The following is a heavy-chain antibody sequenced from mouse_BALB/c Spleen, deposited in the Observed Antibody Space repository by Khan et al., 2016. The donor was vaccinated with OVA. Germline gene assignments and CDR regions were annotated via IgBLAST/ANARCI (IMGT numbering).Heavy chain of an antibody. CDR1: GYTFTSYV. CDR2: IYPFNDAT. CDR3: APVGSYYVSCVD. Sequence: EVQLQQSGPEVVKPGASVKMSCKASGYTFTSYVMHWVKQKPGQGIEWIGYIYPFNDATKFHEKFNGKATLTSDKSSSTAYMELSSLTSEDYAVYCCAPVGSYYVSCVDWGQGTLVTVSA. D-gene: IGHD1-1*01. J-gene: IGHJ3*01. V-gene: IGHV1S136*01.